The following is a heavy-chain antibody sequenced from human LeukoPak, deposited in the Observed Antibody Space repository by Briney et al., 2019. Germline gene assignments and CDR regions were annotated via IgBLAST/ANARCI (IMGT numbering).Heavy chain of an antibody. CDR1: GFIFSTFA. D-gene: IGHD3-10*02. CDR2: ISGSGATT. J-gene: IGHJ4*02. Sequence: GGSLSLSCAASGFIFSTFAMGWVRQAPGKGLEWVSTISGSGATTYYAASVKGRFTISRDNAKNTLYLQMNSLRAEDTAVYYCTRDMSPAHYWGQGTRVTVSS. V-gene: IGHV3-23*01. CDR3: TRDMSPAHY.